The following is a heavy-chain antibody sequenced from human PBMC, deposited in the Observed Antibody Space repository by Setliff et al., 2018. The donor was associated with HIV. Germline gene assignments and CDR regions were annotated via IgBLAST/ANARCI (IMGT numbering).Heavy chain of an antibody. D-gene: IGHD6-13*01. CDR3: ARIGSGWSVGWFDP. V-gene: IGHV4-38-2*02. Sequence: PSETLSLTCTVSGSSISSNYYWAWIRQAPGKGLEWIGCIDASANTYYIPPLKSRATISIDTSKNQLSLKLRSVTAADTAVYYCARIGSGWSVGWFDPWGQGTLVTVSS. CDR2: IDASANT. J-gene: IGHJ5*02. CDR1: GSSISSNYY.